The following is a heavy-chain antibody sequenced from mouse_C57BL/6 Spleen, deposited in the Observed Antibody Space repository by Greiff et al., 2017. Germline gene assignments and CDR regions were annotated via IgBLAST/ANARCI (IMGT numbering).Heavy chain of an antibody. CDR2: IYPGDGDT. D-gene: IGHD3-3*01. CDR3: AQGTGYFDY. V-gene: IGHV1-82*01. J-gene: IGHJ2*01. Sequence: QVQLKESGPELVKPGASVKISCKASGYAFSSSWMNWVKQRPGKGLEWIGRIYPGDGDTNYNGKFKGKATLTADKSSSTAYMQLSSLTSEDSAVYFCAQGTGYFDYWGQGTTLTVSS. CDR1: GYAFSSSW.